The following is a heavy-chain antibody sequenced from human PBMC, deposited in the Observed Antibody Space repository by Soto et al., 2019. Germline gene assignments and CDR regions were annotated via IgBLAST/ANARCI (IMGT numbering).Heavy chain of an antibody. Sequence: SVKVSCKTSGYTFTSYGISWVRQAPGQGLEWMGWISAYNGNTNYAQKLQGRVTMTTDTSTSTAYMELRSLRSDDTAVYYCARRAPPGIAGGYNWFDPWGQGTLVTVSS. J-gene: IGHJ5*02. CDR2: ISAYNGNT. D-gene: IGHD6-13*01. CDR3: ARRAPPGIAGGYNWFDP. CDR1: GYTFTSYG. V-gene: IGHV1-18*04.